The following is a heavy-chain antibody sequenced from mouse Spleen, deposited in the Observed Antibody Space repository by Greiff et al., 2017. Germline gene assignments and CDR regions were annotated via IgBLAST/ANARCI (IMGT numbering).Heavy chain of an antibody. Sequence: EVQLQQSGPELVKPGASVKMSCKASGYTFTSYVMHWVKQKPGQGLEWIGYINPYNDGTKYNEKFKGKATLTSDKSSSTAYMELSSLTSEDSAVYYCARWITTVVEGYYAMDYWGQGTSVTVSS. J-gene: IGHJ4*01. D-gene: IGHD1-1*01. CDR2: INPYNDGT. CDR1: GYTFTSYV. V-gene: IGHV1-14*01. CDR3: ARWITTVVEGYYAMDY.